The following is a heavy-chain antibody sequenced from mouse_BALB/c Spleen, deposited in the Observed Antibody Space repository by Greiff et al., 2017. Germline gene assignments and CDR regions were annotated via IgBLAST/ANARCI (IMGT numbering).Heavy chain of an antibody. V-gene: IGHV1-14*01. CDR2: INPYNDGT. D-gene: IGHD1-1*01. J-gene: IGHJ3*01. Sequence: EVQLQQSGPELVKPGASVKMSCKASGYTFTSYVMHWVKQKPGQGLEWIGYINPYNDGTKYNEKFKGKATLTSDKSSSTAYMELSSLTSEDSAVYYCARGGTTVVEGAWFAYWGQGTLVTVSA. CDR3: ARGGTTVVEGAWFAY. CDR1: GYTFTSYV.